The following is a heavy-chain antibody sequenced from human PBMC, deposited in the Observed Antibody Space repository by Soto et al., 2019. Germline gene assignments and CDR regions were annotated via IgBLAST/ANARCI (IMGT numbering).Heavy chain of an antibody. Sequence: GGSLRLSCAASGFTFSSYAMSWVRQAPGKGLEWVSAISGSGGSTYYADSVKGRFTISRDNSKNTLYLQMNSLRAEDTAVYYCAKYQYCSGGSCYRYFDYWGQGTLVTVSS. D-gene: IGHD2-15*01. CDR1: GFTFSSYA. CDR3: AKYQYCSGGSCYRYFDY. V-gene: IGHV3-23*01. CDR2: ISGSGGST. J-gene: IGHJ4*02.